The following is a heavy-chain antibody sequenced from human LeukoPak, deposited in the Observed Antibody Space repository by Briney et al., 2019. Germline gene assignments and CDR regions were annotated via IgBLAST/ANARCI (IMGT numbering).Heavy chain of an antibody. Sequence: RPGGSLRLSSAASGFTFSSYAMSWVRQAPGKGLEWVSAISGSGGSTYYADSVKGRFTISRDNSKNTLYLQMNSLRAEDTAVYYCARRAGAYSHPYDYWGQGTLVTVSS. CDR2: ISGSGGST. CDR1: GFTFSSYA. J-gene: IGHJ4*02. V-gene: IGHV3-23*01. CDR3: ARRAGAYSHPYDY. D-gene: IGHD4/OR15-4a*01.